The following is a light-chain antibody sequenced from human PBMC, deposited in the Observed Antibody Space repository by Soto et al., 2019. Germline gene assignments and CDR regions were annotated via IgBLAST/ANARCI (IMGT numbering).Light chain of an antibody. Sequence: PGERATLSCRASQSVSSYLAWYQQKPGQAPRLLIYDASNRATGIPARFSGSGSGTDFTLTISSLEPEDFAVYYCQQRSKWPWTFGQGTKVEIK. J-gene: IGKJ1*01. CDR1: QSVSSY. CDR2: DAS. V-gene: IGKV3-11*01. CDR3: QQRSKWPWT.